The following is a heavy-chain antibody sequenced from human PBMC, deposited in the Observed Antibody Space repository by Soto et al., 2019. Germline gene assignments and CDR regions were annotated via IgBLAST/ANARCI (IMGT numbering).Heavy chain of an antibody. CDR2: IYYSGTT. CDR1: GYSISSSNW. D-gene: IGHD1-26*01. Sequence: QVQLQESGPGLVKPSDTLSLTCAVSGYSISSSNWWGWIRQPPGKGLEWIGYIYYSGTTYYNPSPKVRVTMSVDTSQNQFSLKLTSVTDVDTAVYYCARREIQGPIDYWGQGTLVTVSS. CDR3: ARREIQGPIDY. V-gene: IGHV4-28*01. J-gene: IGHJ4*02.